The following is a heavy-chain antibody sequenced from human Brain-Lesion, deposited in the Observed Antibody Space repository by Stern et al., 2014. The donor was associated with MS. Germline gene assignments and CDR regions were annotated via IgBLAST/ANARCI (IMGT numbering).Heavy chain of an antibody. CDR3: ATLSPGAGGNYYRHFDY. V-gene: IGHV1-24*01. J-gene: IGHJ4*02. Sequence: QVQLVESGAEVKKPGASVKVSCQVSGYTLTELSMHWVRQAPKDGETIYAQKFQGRVTMTEDTSTDTAYMELSSLRSEDTAVYYCATLSPGAGGNYYRHFDYWGQGTLVTVSS. D-gene: IGHD1-26*01. CDR2: DGET. CDR1: GYTLTELS.